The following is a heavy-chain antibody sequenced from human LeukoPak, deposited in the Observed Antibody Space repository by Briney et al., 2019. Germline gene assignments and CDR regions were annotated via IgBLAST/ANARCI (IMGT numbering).Heavy chain of an antibody. J-gene: IGHJ4*02. D-gene: IGHD2-2*01. CDR1: GGSISSYY. V-gene: IGHV4-59*01. CDR2: IYYSGST. Sequence: SETLSLTCTVSGGSISSYYWSWIRQPPGKGLEWIGYIYYSGSTNYNPSLKSRVTISLDTSEKQFSLKLTSVTAADTAIYYCATEYCASSSCRFDSWGQGTLVTVSS. CDR3: ATEYCASSSCRFDS.